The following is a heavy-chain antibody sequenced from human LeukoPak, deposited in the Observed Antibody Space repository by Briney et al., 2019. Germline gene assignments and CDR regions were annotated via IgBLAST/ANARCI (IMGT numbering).Heavy chain of an antibody. CDR2: ISYDGSHK. CDR3: VKGLRYYDSSDTFDY. J-gene: IGHJ4*02. D-gene: IGHD3-22*01. Sequence: GGSLRLSCAASGLTFSSYGMHWVRQAPGKGLEWVAVISYDGSHKYYTESVKGRFTISRDNSKNTLYLQMSSLRAEDTAVYYCVKGLRYYDSSDTFDYWGQGTLVTVSS. CDR1: GLTFSSYG. V-gene: IGHV3-30*18.